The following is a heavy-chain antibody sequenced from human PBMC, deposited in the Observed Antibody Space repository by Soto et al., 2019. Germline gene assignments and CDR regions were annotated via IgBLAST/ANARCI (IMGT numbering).Heavy chain of an antibody. D-gene: IGHD6-13*01. Sequence: SETLSVTCSVAGGSVGGGSYYWSWIRQPPGKGLEWIGYIHYSGSTNYNPSLKSRVTISVDTSKNQFSLKLSSVTAADTAVYYCARDLVAAAGNNWFDPWGQGTLVTVSS. V-gene: IGHV4-61*01. CDR2: IHYSGST. J-gene: IGHJ5*02. CDR3: ARDLVAAAGNNWFDP. CDR1: GGSVGGGSYY.